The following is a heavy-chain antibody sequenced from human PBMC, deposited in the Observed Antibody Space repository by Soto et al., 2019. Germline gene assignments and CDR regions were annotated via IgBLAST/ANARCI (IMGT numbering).Heavy chain of an antibody. CDR2: IKSKTDGGTT. V-gene: IGHV3-15*01. CDR3: TTNILAQRAYYYYMDV. CDR1: GFTFSNAW. D-gene: IGHD6-25*01. Sequence: GGSLRLSCAASGFTFSNAWMSWVRQAPGKGLEWVGRIKSKTDGGTTDYAAPVKGRFTISREDSKNTLYLQMNSLKTEDTAVYYCTTNILAQRAYYYYMDVWGKGTTVTVSS. J-gene: IGHJ6*03.